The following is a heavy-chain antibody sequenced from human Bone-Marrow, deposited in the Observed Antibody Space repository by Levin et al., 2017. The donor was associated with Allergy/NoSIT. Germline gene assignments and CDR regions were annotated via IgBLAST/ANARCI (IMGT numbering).Heavy chain of an antibody. CDR1: GGTFNKYS. V-gene: IGHV1-69*13. J-gene: IGHJ4*02. CDR3: ATEIGNYFES. D-gene: IGHD3-10*01. Sequence: SVKVSCKPSGGTFNKYSINWVRQAPGQGLEWMGGIIPLFVTPKYAPTFQGRLIISADEFTSTAYMELSSLISEDTAVYYCATEIGNYFESWGQGTLVTVSP. CDR2: IIPLFVTP.